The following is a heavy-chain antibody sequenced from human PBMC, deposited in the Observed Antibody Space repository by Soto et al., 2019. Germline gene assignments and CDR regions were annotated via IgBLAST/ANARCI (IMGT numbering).Heavy chain of an antibody. CDR1: GGSVSSYW. CDR2: IYYTGST. J-gene: IGHJ4*02. Sequence: SETLSLTCIVSGGSVSSYWWSWIRQPPGKGLEWIGYIYYTGSTNYSPSLKGRVTISLDASKSQFSLKLTSVTAADTAVYYCARGPGASDYYFDYWGPGTLVTVSS. V-gene: IGHV4-59*02. D-gene: IGHD3-10*01. CDR3: ARGPGASDYYFDY.